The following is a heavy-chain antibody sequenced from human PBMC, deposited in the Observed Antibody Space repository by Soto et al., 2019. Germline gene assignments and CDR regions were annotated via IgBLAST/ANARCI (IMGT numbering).Heavy chain of an antibody. Sequence: LSLTCTVSGGSFKSGSYSWSWIRQPPGKGLEWIGYVYHTGRTSYNPSLKSRASISMDTSKNQFSLNLDSVTAADTAVYFCARDFAYFDSWGQGTLVTVSS. CDR2: VYHTGRT. D-gene: IGHD3-3*01. V-gene: IGHV4-61*01. J-gene: IGHJ4*02. CDR3: ARDFAYFDS. CDR1: GGSFKSGSYS.